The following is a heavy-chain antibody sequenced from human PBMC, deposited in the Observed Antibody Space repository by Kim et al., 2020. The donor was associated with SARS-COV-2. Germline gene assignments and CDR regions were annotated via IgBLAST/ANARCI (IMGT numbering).Heavy chain of an antibody. J-gene: IGHJ4*02. CDR3: ARRGGGSYSFDY. D-gene: IGHD1-26*01. V-gene: IGHV4-30-2*04. Sequence: YSTPSLKSRVTTSVDTSKNQFSLRLSSVTAADTAVYYCARRGGGSYSFDYWGQGTLVTVSS.